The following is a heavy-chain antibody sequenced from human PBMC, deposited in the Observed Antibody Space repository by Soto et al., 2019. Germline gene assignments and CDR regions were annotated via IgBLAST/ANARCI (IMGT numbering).Heavy chain of an antibody. CDR2: INPATGAA. CDR3: ARGGGVGVAGSAAFDM. V-gene: IGHV1-2*02. Sequence: QLHLVQSGAVVKKPGASVTVSCSASGYPVTAYYIHWVRQAPGRGLEWMGGINPATGAAKYTQTFQGRVTMTRDTSTSTVFMELSGLTSEDTAGFDCARGGGVGVAGSAAFDMWGQGTLVTVSS. J-gene: IGHJ3*02. D-gene: IGHD3-3*01. CDR1: GYPVTAYY.